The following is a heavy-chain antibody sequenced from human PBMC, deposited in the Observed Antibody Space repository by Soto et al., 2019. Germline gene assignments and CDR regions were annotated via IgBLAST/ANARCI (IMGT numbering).Heavy chain of an antibody. CDR1: GYTFTSYG. J-gene: IGHJ3*02. D-gene: IGHD2-15*01. CDR2: ISAYNGNT. Sequence: GASVKVSCKASGYTFTSYGISWVRQAPGQGLEWMGWISAYNGNTNYAQKLQGRVTMTTDTSTSTAYMELRSLRSDDTAVYYCSTSRRYCSGGSCYPDAFDIWGQGTMVT. CDR3: STSRRYCSGGSCYPDAFDI. V-gene: IGHV1-18*01.